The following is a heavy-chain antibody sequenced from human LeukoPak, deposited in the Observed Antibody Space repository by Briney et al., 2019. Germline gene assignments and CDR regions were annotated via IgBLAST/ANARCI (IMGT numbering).Heavy chain of an antibody. Sequence: SETLSLTCTVSGGSFSSIRHYWAWIRQPPGKRLEWIGSIYYSGTTYYNPSLKSRVTISADTSKGHLSLNLNSLTAADTGVYYCARPGSGTYSDAFDIWGQGTMVTVSS. V-gene: IGHV4-39*02. D-gene: IGHD1-26*01. CDR2: IYYSGTT. CDR3: ARPGSGTYSDAFDI. J-gene: IGHJ3*02. CDR1: GGSFSSIRHY.